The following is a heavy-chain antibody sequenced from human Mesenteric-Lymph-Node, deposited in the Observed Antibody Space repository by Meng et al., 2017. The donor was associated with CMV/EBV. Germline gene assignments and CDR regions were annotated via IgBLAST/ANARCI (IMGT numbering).Heavy chain of an antibody. Sequence: GESLKISCAASRFSFNTYAMTWVRQAPGKGLEWVAFIRFDGTNKYYADSVKGRFTISRDNPMNTLYLRMNNLRSEDTAIYYCAKDQGHVVSTVSWGLHYFGVHVWGRGTTVTVSS. CDR1: RFSFNTYA. D-gene: IGHD5/OR15-5a*01. V-gene: IGHV3-30*02. CDR3: AKDQGHVVSTVSWGLHYFGVHV. CDR2: IRFDGTNK. J-gene: IGHJ6*02.